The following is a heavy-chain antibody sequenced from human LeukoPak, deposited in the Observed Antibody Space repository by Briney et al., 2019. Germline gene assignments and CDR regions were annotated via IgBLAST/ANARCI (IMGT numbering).Heavy chain of an antibody. CDR1: GGTFGSYA. V-gene: IGHV1-69*05. CDR2: IIPIFGTA. J-gene: IGHJ4*02. D-gene: IGHD5-18*01. Sequence: SVKVSCKASGGTFGSYAISWVRQAPGQGLEWMGGIIPIFGTANYARKFQGRVTITTDESTSTAYMELSSLRSEDTAVYYCATASGPTAMAPAYWGQGTLVTVSS. CDR3: ATASGPTAMAPAY.